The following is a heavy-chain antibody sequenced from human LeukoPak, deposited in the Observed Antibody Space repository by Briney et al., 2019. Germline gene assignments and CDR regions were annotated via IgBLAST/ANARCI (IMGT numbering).Heavy chain of an antibody. J-gene: IGHJ4*02. D-gene: IGHD3-22*01. CDR2: IYYSGST. Sequence: SETLSLTCTVSGGSISSYYWGWIRQPPGKGLEWIGSIYYSGSTYYNPSLKSRVTISVDTSKNQFSLKLSSVTAADTAVYYCARRSYYDSSGYYSDYWGQGILVTVSS. V-gene: IGHV4-39*01. CDR3: ARRSYYDSSGYYSDY. CDR1: GGSISSYY.